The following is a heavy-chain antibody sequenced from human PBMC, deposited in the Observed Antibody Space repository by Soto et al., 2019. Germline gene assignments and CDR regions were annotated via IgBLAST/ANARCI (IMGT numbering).Heavy chain of an antibody. Sequence: QVQLQESGPGLVKPSETLSLTCTVSGGSISSYYWSWIRQPPGKGLEWIGYIYYSGSTNYNPSLKSRVTISVDTSKNQFSLKLSSVTAADTAVYYCARGVPYYDFWSGYYFYFDYWGQGTLVTVSS. J-gene: IGHJ4*02. CDR3: ARGVPYYDFWSGYYFYFDY. V-gene: IGHV4-59*01. D-gene: IGHD3-3*01. CDR2: IYYSGST. CDR1: GGSISSYY.